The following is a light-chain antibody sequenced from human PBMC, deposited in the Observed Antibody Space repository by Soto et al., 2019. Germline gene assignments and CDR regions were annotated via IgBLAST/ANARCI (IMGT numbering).Light chain of an antibody. Sequence: EIVLTQSPATLSVSPGERATLSCRASQSVSSNLAWYQQKPGQAPRLLIYGASTRSTGRPARFSGRGCRTEFTLTISSLQSADFVVNYCQQYNNWSPSTFGQGTRVEFK. J-gene: IGKJ5*01. V-gene: IGKV3-15*01. CDR3: QQYNNWSPST. CDR2: GAS. CDR1: QSVSSN.